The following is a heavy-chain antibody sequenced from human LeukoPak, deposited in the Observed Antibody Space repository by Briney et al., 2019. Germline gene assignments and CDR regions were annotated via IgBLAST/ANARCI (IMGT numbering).Heavy chain of an antibody. V-gene: IGHV1-8*02. J-gene: IGHJ4*02. CDR2: MNPNSGNT. CDR1: GYTFTSYY. CDR3: ARDRGDGYIYSDY. D-gene: IGHD5-24*01. Sequence: ASVKVSCKASGYTFTSYYMHWVRQATGQGLEWMGWMNPNSGNTGYAQKFQGRVTMTRDTSTSTVYMELSSLRSEDTAVYYCARDRGDGYIYSDYWGQGTLVTVSS.